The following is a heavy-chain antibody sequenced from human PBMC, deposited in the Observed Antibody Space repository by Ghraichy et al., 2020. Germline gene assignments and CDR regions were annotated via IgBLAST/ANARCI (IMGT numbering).Heavy chain of an antibody. Sequence: ASVKVSCKASGYTFTGYYMHWVRQAPGQGLEWMGWINPNSGGTNYAQKFQGRVTMTRDTSISTAYMELSRLRSDDTAEYYCARSGEAGTMIVVVIGPNWFDPWGQGTLVTVSS. J-gene: IGHJ5*02. D-gene: IGHD3-22*01. CDR2: INPNSGGT. CDR3: ARSGEAGTMIVVVIGPNWFDP. V-gene: IGHV1-2*02. CDR1: GYTFTGYY.